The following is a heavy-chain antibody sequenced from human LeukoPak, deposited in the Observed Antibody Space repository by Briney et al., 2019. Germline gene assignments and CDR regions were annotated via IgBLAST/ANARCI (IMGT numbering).Heavy chain of an antibody. CDR1: GFTVSSNY. D-gene: IGHD3/OR15-3a*01. Sequence: GGSLRLSCAASGFTVSSNYMSWVRQAPGKGLEWVSVIYSGGSTYYADSVKGRFTISRDNSKNTLYLQMNSLRAEDTAVYYCARWTGDACFDYWGQGTLVTVSS. V-gene: IGHV3-53*01. CDR2: IYSGGST. J-gene: IGHJ4*02. CDR3: ARWTGDACFDY.